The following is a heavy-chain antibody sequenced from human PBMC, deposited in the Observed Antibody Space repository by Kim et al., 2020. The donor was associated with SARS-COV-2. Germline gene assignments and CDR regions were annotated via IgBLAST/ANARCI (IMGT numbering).Heavy chain of an antibody. D-gene: IGHD3-16*02. CDR3: VRSTYRYVLATYEFDF. J-gene: IGHJ4*02. Sequence: ASVKVSCKTSGYSFSTYIVNWVRQAPGQGLEWMGWIRTDNGNPTYGQGFTGRFVFSFDTSVTTPYLQISSLKTEDTGMYYCVRSTYRYVLATYEFDFWGQ. V-gene: IGHV7-4-1*02. CDR2: IRTDNGNP. CDR1: GYSFSTYI.